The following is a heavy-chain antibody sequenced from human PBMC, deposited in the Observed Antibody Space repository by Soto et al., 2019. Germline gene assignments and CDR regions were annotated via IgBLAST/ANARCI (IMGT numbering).Heavy chain of an antibody. CDR1: GFTFSSYG. J-gene: IGHJ5*02. D-gene: IGHD1-26*01. V-gene: IGHV3-30*18. CDR2: IAYDGSSK. Sequence: QVQLVESGGGVVQPGRSLRLSCAASGFTFSSYGMHWVRQAPGKGLEWVAVIAYDGSSKYYADSVKGRFTISRDNSKNPLYQQMNSPRAADTAVYFCAKDFGGRFDPWGQGTLATVSS. CDR3: AKDFGGRFDP.